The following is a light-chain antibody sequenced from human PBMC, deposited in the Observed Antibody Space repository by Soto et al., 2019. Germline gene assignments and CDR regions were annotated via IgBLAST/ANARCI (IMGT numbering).Light chain of an antibody. CDR2: MDS. J-gene: IGKJ1*01. CDR1: QNLLQSNGHNY. V-gene: IGKV2-28*01. Sequence: DIVMTQSPLSLPVTPGEPASLSCRSSQNLLQSNGHNYVNWYLQKPGQSPQLLIYMDSNRASGVPDRFSGSGSGTDVTLNISRVEAEDVGIYYCMQTVQILITFGQGTKVDIK. CDR3: MQTVQILIT.